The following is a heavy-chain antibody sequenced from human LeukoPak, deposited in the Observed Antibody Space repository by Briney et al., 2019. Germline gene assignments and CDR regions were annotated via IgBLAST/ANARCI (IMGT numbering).Heavy chain of an antibody. J-gene: IGHJ4*02. Sequence: SETLSLTCTVSGYSISSGYYWGWIRQPPGKGLEWIGSIYHSGSTYYNPSLKSRVTMSVDTSKNQFSLKLSSVTAADTAVYYCARALIMVRGVIINDQYYFDYWGQGTLVTVSS. CDR3: ARALIMVRGVIINDQYYFDY. CDR1: GYSISSGYY. D-gene: IGHD3-10*01. V-gene: IGHV4-38-2*02. CDR2: IYHSGST.